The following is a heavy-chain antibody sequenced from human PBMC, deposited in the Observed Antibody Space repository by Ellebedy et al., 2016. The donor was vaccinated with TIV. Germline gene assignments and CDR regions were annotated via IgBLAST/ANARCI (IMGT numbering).Heavy chain of an antibody. CDR2: ISSSSSYI. Sequence: GGSLRLXXAASGFTFTTYVLNWVRQAPGKGLEWVSSISSSSSYIYYADSVKGRFTISRDNAKNSLYLQMNSLRAEDTAVYYCARDKYGDYGYDYWGQGTPVTVSS. V-gene: IGHV3-21*01. D-gene: IGHD4-17*01. CDR1: GFTFTTYV. J-gene: IGHJ4*02. CDR3: ARDKYGDYGYDY.